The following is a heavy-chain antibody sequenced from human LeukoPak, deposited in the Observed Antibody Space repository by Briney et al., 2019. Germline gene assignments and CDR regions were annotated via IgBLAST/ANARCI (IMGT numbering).Heavy chain of an antibody. CDR3: DKTPRTVGATMFDY. Sequence: SVMVSCKASGGAFSGSAISWVCQAPGQGLEWMGGIIPLFGTANYAQKFHGRVTITAEESTSTTYMALSSLRAENTAEYDCDKTPRTVGATMFDYWGQGMLVTVSS. CDR2: IIPLFGTA. CDR1: GGAFSGSA. V-gene: IGHV1-69*13. D-gene: IGHD1-26*01. J-gene: IGHJ4*02.